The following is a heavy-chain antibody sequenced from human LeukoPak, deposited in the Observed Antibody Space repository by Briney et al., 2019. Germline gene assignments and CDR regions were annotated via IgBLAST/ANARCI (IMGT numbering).Heavy chain of an antibody. J-gene: IGHJ4*02. CDR3: ARAGGRYFDWLPRGYFDY. D-gene: IGHD3-9*01. CDR1: GGSFSGYY. V-gene: IGHV4-34*01. CDR2: INHSGST. Sequence: SETLSLTCAVYGGSFSGYYWSWIRQPPGKGLEWIGEINHSGSTNYNPSLKSRVTISVDTSKNQFSLKLSSVTAADTAVYYCARAGGRYFDWLPRGYFDYWGQGTLVTVSS.